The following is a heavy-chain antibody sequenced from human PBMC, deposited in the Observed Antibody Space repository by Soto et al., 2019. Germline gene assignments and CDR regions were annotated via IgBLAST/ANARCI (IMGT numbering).Heavy chain of an antibody. D-gene: IGHD3-3*01. CDR3: AKDSPRNYDFWSGYYYYFDY. V-gene: IGHV3-23*01. CDR2: ISGSGGST. Sequence: GGSLRLSCAASGFTFSSYAMSWVRQAPGKGLEWVSAISGSGGSTYYADSVKGRFTISRDNSKNTLYLQMNSLRAEDTAVYYCAKDSPRNYDFWSGYYYYFDYWGQGTLVTVSS. CDR1: GFTFSSYA. J-gene: IGHJ4*02.